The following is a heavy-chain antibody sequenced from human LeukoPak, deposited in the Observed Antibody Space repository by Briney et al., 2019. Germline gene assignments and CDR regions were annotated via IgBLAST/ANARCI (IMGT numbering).Heavy chain of an antibody. CDR2: IFSSGST. CDR3: ARDGGPVGNSLYSWFDP. V-gene: IGHV4-4*07. J-gene: IGHJ5*02. D-gene: IGHD1-26*01. CDR1: GGSITGYY. Sequence: PSETLSLTCTVSGGSITGYYWAWIRQPAGKGLEWIGRIFSSGSTIYSPSLKSRVTMSEDTSKNQLSLSLSSVTAADTAVYYCARDGGPVGNSLYSWFDPWGQGTLVTVSS.